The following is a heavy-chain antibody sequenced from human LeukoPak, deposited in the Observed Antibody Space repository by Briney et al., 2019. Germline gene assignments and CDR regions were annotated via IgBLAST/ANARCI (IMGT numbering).Heavy chain of an antibody. J-gene: IGHJ4*02. D-gene: IGHD3-10*01. Sequence: PSQTLSLTCAVSGGSVSHHFYFWSWLRQPPGKGLEWIGDVYDSENSYLNPSLKSRVSVSLDTSQNQFSLTLTSVTAADTAVYYCARLHGDYASGTPPFDLWGRGTLVTVSS. CDR3: ARLHGDYASGTPPFDL. CDR1: GGSVSHHFYF. CDR2: VYDSENS. V-gene: IGHV4-31*11.